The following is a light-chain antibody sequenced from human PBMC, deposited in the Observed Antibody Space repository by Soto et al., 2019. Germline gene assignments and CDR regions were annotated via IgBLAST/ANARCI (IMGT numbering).Light chain of an antibody. CDR1: SSDVGGYNY. J-gene: IGLJ1*01. CDR3: SSYTSSSPLYV. Sequence: SVLTQPASVSGSPGQSITISCTGTSSDVGGYNYVSWYQQHPGKAPKLMIYEVSNRPSGVSNRFSGSKSGNTASLTISGLRAEDEADYYCSSYTSSSPLYVFGTGTKVTVL. CDR2: EVS. V-gene: IGLV2-14*01.